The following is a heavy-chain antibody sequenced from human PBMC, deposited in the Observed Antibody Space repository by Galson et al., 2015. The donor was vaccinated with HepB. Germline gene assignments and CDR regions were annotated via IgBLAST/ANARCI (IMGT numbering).Heavy chain of an antibody. V-gene: IGHV3-9*01. CDR3: VKDTDSGAAAVIHAFDS. Sequence: SLRLSCAASGFTFDHYAMHWVRQAPGKGLEWVSGISWDGGSIGYADSVKGRFTISRDNAKKSLYLQMNSLRAEDTALYYCVKDTDSGAAAVIHAFDSCGHATMITASS. J-gene: IGHJ3*02. CDR2: ISWDGGSI. CDR1: GFTFDHYA. D-gene: IGHD6-13*01.